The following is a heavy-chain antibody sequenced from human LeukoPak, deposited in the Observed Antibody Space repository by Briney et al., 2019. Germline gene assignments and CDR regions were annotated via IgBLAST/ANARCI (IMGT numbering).Heavy chain of an antibody. V-gene: IGHV1-18*01. Sequence: GASVKVSCKASGYTFTSYGISWVRQAPGQGLEWMGWISAYNGNTNYAQKIQGRVTMTTDTSTSTAYMELRSLRSDDTAVYYCARDMDYYDSSGYYEDAFDIWGQGTMVTVSS. D-gene: IGHD3-22*01. J-gene: IGHJ3*02. CDR3: ARDMDYYDSSGYYEDAFDI. CDR2: ISAYNGNT. CDR1: GYTFTSYG.